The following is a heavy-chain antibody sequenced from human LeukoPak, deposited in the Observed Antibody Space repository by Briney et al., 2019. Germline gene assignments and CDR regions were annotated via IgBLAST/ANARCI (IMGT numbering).Heavy chain of an antibody. CDR1: GFTFRSCG. J-gene: IGHJ4*02. Sequence: GGSLRLSWAPWGFTFRSCGMHWGRRAPGKRLEGVAFIRYGGCNQFYADSVRGRFPIPRDNSKNTLYLQMNSLRAEDTAVYYCAKDYYDSSGYQRSGYWGQGTLVTVSS. D-gene: IGHD3-22*01. CDR2: IRYGGCNQ. CDR3: AKDYYDSSGYQRSGY. V-gene: IGHV3-30*02.